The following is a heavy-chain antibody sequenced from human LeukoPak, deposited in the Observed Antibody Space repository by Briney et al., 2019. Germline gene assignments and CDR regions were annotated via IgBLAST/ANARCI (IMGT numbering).Heavy chain of an antibody. D-gene: IGHD1-1*01. V-gene: IGHV3-49*03. CDR3: TRDRGAYNLYDY. CDR2: IRSKAYGETA. CDR1: GFTFGDYA. J-gene: IGHJ4*02. Sequence: GGSLRLSCTASGFTFGDYAMSWIRQAPGKGLEWVGFIRSKAYGETADYAASVKGRFTISRDDSKAIAYLQMNSLRTEDTAVYHCTRDRGAYNLYDYWGQGTLVTVSS.